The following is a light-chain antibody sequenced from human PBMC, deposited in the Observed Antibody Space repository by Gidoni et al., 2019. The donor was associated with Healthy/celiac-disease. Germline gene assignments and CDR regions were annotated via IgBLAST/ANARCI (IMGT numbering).Light chain of an antibody. V-gene: IGKV3-11*01. CDR1: QGVSSY. CDR2: DAS. J-gene: IGKJ3*01. Sequence: EIVLTQSPATLSLSPGERATLSCRASQGVSSYLAWYQQKPGQAPRLLIYDASNRATGIPARFSGSGSGTDFTLTISSLEPEDFAVYYCQQRSNWPRGITFGPGTKVDIK. CDR3: QQRSNWPRGIT.